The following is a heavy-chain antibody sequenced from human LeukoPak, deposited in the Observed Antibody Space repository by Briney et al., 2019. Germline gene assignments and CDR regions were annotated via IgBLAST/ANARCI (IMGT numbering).Heavy chain of an antibody. CDR3: AKDYGPKQLVFLDS. CDR1: KFTFSNYW. J-gene: IGHJ4*02. CDR2: IKFEGSEK. V-gene: IGHV3-7*05. D-gene: IGHD6-13*01. Sequence: GGSLRLSCAVSKFTFSNYWMTWVRQAPGKGLEWVASIKFEGSEKLYVDSVKGRFTVSRDNAKNSLYLQMNSLRADDTAVYYCAKDYGPKQLVFLDSWGQGTLVT.